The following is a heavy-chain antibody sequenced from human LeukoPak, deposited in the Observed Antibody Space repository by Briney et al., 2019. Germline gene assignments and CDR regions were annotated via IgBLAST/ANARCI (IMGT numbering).Heavy chain of an antibody. CDR1: GFTFSSYA. D-gene: IGHD4-11*01. V-gene: IGHV3-23*01. CDR2: ISGSGGST. Sequence: AGGSLRLSCAASGFTFSSYAMSWVRQAPGKGLEWVSAISGSGGSTYYADSVKGRFTISRDNSKNTLYLQMNSLRAEDTAVYYCAKDYSNYDPYYYYYMDVWGKGTTVTVSS. CDR3: AKDYSNYDPYYYYYMDV. J-gene: IGHJ6*03.